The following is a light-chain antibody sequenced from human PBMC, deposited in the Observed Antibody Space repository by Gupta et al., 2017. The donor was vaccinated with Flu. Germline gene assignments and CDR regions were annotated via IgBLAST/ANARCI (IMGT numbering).Light chain of an antibody. CDR2: EVS. CDR1: SSDVGGYNY. CDR3: SSYTSSSVV. J-gene: IGLJ2*01. V-gene: IGLV2-14*01. Sequence: QSALTQPASVSGSPGQSITISCTGTSSDVGGYNYVSWYQQHPGKAPKLMIYEVSNRPSGVSNRFSDSKSGNTAALTISGLQAEDEADYYCSSYTSSSVVFGGGTKLTVL.